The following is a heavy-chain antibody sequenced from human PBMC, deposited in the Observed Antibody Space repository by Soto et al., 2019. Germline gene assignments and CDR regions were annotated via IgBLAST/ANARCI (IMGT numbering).Heavy chain of an antibody. V-gene: IGHV4-59*01. CDR2: IYYIGST. CDR3: ARGLRRQLLNWFDP. Sequence: SETLSLTCTVSGGSISSYYWSWIRQPPGKGLEWIGYIYYIGSTNYNPSLKSRVTISVDTSKNQFSLKLSSVTAADTAVYYCARGLRRQLLNWFDPWGQGTLVTVS. D-gene: IGHD2-2*01. J-gene: IGHJ5*02. CDR1: GGSISSYY.